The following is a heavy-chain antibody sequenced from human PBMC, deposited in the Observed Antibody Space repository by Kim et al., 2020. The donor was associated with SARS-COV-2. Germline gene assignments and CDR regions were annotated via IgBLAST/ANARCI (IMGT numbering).Heavy chain of an antibody. CDR1: GYSFTNFW. D-gene: IGHD2-15*01. CDR2: IDPSDSYV. Sequence: GESLKISCKGSGYSFTNFWITWVRQMPGKGLEWMGRIDPSDSYVKYSPSFQGHVTISADKSISTASLQGSSLKTSDTAIYYCARHDPAASGMDVWGQGTTVTVSS. J-gene: IGHJ6*02. CDR3: ARHDPAASGMDV. V-gene: IGHV5-10-1*01.